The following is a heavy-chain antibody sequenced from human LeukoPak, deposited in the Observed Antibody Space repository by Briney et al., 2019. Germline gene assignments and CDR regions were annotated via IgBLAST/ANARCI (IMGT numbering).Heavy chain of an antibody. CDR1: GGSISSHY. V-gene: IGHV4-59*11. CDR2: MLYSGAA. Sequence: PSETLSLTCTVSGGSISSHYWSWIRQPPGKGLEWIGSMLYSGAAYYSPSLKSRVTISVDTSKNQFSLELRSVTAADTAVYYCARAPTVTNHYYSWFDPWGQGTLVTVSS. CDR3: ARAPTVTNHYYSWFDP. D-gene: IGHD4-17*01. J-gene: IGHJ5*02.